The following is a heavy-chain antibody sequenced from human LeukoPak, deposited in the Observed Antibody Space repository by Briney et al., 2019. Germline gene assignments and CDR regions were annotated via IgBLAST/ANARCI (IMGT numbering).Heavy chain of an antibody. V-gene: IGHV4-59*08. CDR3: ARYIGYCSGGSCYRFDP. Sequence: PSETLSLTCTVSGGSISSYYWSWIRQPPGKGLEWIGYIYYSGSTNYNPSLKSRVTISVDTSKNQFSLKLSSVTAADTAVYYCARYIGYCSGGSCYRFDPWGQGTLVTVSS. CDR1: GGSISSYY. D-gene: IGHD2-15*01. J-gene: IGHJ5*02. CDR2: IYYSGST.